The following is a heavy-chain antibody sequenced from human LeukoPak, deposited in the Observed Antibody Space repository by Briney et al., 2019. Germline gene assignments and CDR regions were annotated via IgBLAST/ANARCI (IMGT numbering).Heavy chain of an antibody. D-gene: IGHD1-1*01. CDR2: ISGSGEST. CDR1: GFTFSSYG. CDR3: ATLRKSLWIPEFDF. V-gene: IGHV3-23*01. Sequence: GETLRLSCAASGFTFSSYGMSGVRQAPGKGLEWVSTISGSGESTYYADSVKGRFTISRDNSKNTLYLQMSRLRAEETAVYYCATLRKSLWIPEFDFWGQRTLVTVSS. J-gene: IGHJ4*02.